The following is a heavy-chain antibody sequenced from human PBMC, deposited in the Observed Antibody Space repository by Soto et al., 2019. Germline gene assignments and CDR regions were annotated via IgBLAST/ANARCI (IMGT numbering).Heavy chain of an antibody. D-gene: IGHD5-12*01. Sequence: QVQLVESGGGVVQPGRSLRLSCAASGSTFSSYGMHWVRQAPGKGLEWVAVIWYDGSNKYYADSVKGRFTISRDNSKNTLYLQMNSLRAEDTAVYYCARSQYSGYDAFDYWGQGTLVTVSS. CDR1: GSTFSSYG. CDR3: ARSQYSGYDAFDY. CDR2: IWYDGSNK. J-gene: IGHJ4*02. V-gene: IGHV3-33*01.